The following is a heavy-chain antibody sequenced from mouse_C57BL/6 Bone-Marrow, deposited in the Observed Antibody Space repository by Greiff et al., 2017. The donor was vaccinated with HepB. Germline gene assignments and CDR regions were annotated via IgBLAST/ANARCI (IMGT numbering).Heavy chain of an antibody. CDR1: GYTFTEYT. V-gene: IGHV1-62-2*01. Sequence: VQLQQSGAELVKPGASVKLSCKASGYTFTEYTIHWVKQRSGQGLEWIGWFYPGSGSIKYNEKFKDKATLTADKSSSTVYMELSRLTSEDSAVYCCARHEDDDYGNYPYAMDYWGQGTSVTVSS. CDR3: ARHEDDDYGNYPYAMDY. D-gene: IGHD2-1*01. CDR2: FYPGSGSI. J-gene: IGHJ4*01.